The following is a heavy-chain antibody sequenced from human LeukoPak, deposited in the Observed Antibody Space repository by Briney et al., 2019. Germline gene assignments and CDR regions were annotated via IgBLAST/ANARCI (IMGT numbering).Heavy chain of an antibody. J-gene: IGHJ4*02. D-gene: IGHD2-8*02. CDR2: IYHTGST. CDR3: STDSPTGFAH. CDR1: GASIRSYY. V-gene: IGHV4-59*01. Sequence: SETLSLTCTVSGASIRSYYWSWTRQTPGQGLEWIGYIYHTGSTKYNPSLKSPVTRSIDTSTNHFSLTLPSVTAADTAVYYCSTDSPTGFAHWGQGALVTVSS.